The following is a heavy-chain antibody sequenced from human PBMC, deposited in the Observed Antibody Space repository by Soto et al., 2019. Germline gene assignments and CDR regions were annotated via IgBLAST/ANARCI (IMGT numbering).Heavy chain of an antibody. J-gene: IGHJ5*02. CDR2: IRSKAYGGTT. CDR1: GFTFGDYA. Sequence: GGSLRLSCTASGFTFGDYAMSWFRQAPGKGLEWVGFIRSKAYGGTTEYAASVKGRFTISRDDSKSIAYLQMNSLKTEDTAVYYCTRDPSMTTVTTVFDPWGQGTLVTVSS. CDR3: TRDPSMTTVTTVFDP. D-gene: IGHD4-17*01. V-gene: IGHV3-49*03.